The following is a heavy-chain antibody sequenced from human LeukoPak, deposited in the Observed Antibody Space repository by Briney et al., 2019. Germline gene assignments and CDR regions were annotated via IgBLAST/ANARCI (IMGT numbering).Heavy chain of an antibody. CDR3: ARRGGSTGAAGHDAFDI. CDR1: GYSFTAYW. D-gene: IGHD6-13*01. Sequence: GESLKISCKGSGYSFTAYWIGWVRQMPGKGLEWMGIIFTGDSDTRYSPSFQGQVTISTDKSISTAYLQWNSLKASDTAMYYCARRGGSTGAAGHDAFDIWGQGTMVTVS. V-gene: IGHV5-51*01. J-gene: IGHJ3*02. CDR2: IFTGDSDT.